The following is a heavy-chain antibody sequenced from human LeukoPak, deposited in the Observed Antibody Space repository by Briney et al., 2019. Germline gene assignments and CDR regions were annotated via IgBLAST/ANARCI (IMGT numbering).Heavy chain of an antibody. CDR2: VSYDGSYK. V-gene: IGHV3-30*04. CDR3: ARVVSVAWSERRPGYYYMDV. J-gene: IGHJ6*03. D-gene: IGHD1-1*01. CDR1: GFTFSKFA. Sequence: GGSLRLSCAAAGFTFSKFAMHWVRQAPGKGLEWVAVVSYDGSYKYYSDSVKGRFTISRDNAKNSLYLQVNSLRAEDTAVYYCARVVSVAWSERRPGYYYMDVWGKGTTVTVSS.